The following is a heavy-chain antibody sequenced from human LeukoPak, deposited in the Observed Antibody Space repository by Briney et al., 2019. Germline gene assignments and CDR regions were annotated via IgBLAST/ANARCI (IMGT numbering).Heavy chain of an antibody. CDR1: GFTFSSYA. CDR3: ARDDYGSGSYYPSDY. J-gene: IGHJ4*02. V-gene: IGHV3-30*04. CDR2: ISYDGSNK. Sequence: GGSLRLSCAASGFTFSSYAMHWVRQAPGKGLEWVAVISYDGSNKYYADSVKGRFTISRDNSKNTLYLQMSSLRAEDTAVYYCARDDYGSGSYYPSDYWGQGTLVTVSS. D-gene: IGHD3-10*01.